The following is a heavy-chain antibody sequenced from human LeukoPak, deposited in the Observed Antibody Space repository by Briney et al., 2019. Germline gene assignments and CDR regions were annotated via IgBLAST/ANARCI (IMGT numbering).Heavy chain of an antibody. CDR1: GYTFTGYY. D-gene: IGHD3-16*02. J-gene: IGHJ4*02. Sequence: ASVKVSCKASGYTFTGYYMHWVRQAPGQGLEWMGWINPNSGGTNYAQKFQGRVTMTRDTSISTAYMELSRLRSDDTAVYYCAREDIYDYVWGSYHERTYYFDYWGQGTLVTVSP. CDR2: INPNSGGT. CDR3: AREDIYDYVWGSYHERTYYFDY. V-gene: IGHV1-2*02.